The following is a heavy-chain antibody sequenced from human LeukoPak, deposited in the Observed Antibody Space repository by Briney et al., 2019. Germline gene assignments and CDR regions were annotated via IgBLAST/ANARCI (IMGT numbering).Heavy chain of an antibody. Sequence: SGGSLRLSCAASGFSFSTYAMHWVRQAPVKGLEWVAVMLNDGRNKYYADSVKGRFTISRDSFKNTAYLQMNSLRAEDTAIYYCARATLYHFWSGTDPGPLDYWGQGTLVTVSS. CDR1: GFSFSTYA. CDR3: ARATLYHFWSGTDPGPLDY. CDR2: MLNDGRNK. J-gene: IGHJ4*02. D-gene: IGHD3-3*01. V-gene: IGHV3-30-3*01.